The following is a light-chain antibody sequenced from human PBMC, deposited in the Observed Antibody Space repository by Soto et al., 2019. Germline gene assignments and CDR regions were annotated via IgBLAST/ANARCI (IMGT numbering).Light chain of an antibody. CDR2: EVN. CDR3: SSYTSSSTQV. V-gene: IGLV2-14*01. CDR1: SSDVGGYNH. Sequence: QSALTQPASVSGSPGQSITISCTGTSSDVGGYNHVSWYQQHPGKAPKLMIYEVNNRPSGVSNRFSGSKSGNTASLTISGLQTEDEADYYCSSYTSSSTQVFGTGTKVTVL. J-gene: IGLJ1*01.